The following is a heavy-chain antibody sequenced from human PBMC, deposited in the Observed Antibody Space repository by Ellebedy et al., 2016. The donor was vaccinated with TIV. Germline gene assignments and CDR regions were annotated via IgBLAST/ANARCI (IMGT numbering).Heavy chain of an antibody. V-gene: IGHV3-66*01. D-gene: IGHD7-27*01. CDR2: IYAGGTS. Sequence: GESLKISCAASGFTVSSNYMSWVRQAPGKGLAWVSVIYAGGTSSYADSVKGRFTISRDISKNTLYLPMNSLRAEETAVDYCARGYLGAPYYNGMDVWGQGTTVTVSS. CDR1: GFTVSSNY. CDR3: ARGYLGAPYYNGMDV. J-gene: IGHJ6*02.